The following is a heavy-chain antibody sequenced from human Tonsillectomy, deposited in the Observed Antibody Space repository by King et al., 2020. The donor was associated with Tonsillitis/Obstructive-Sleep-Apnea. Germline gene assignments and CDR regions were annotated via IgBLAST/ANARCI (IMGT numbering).Heavy chain of an antibody. D-gene: IGHD6-19*01. Sequence: VQLQESGPGLVKPSGTLSLTCAVSGGSISSSNWWSWGRQPPGKGREGIGEIYHSGSTNYNPSLKSRITISVDKSKNQFSLKLISVTAADTAVYYCGRVGIAVAGYFDYWGQGTLVTVSS. CDR3: GRVGIAVAGYFDY. J-gene: IGHJ4*02. CDR1: GGSISSSNW. V-gene: IGHV4-4*02. CDR2: IYHSGST.